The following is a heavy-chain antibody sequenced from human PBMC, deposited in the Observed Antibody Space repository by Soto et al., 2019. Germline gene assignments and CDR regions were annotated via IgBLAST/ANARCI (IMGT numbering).Heavy chain of an antibody. V-gene: IGHV4-59*01. CDR2: ISYSGST. CDR3: ARGHRAMEYYYYYGMDV. D-gene: IGHD5-18*01. CDR1: GGSISSSF. J-gene: IGHJ6*02. Sequence: SETLSLTCSVSGGSISSSFWSWIRQPPGKELEWIGYISYSGSTTYNPSLKSRITLSVDTSKDQFSLRVASVTAADTAVYYCARGHRAMEYYYYYGMDVWGQGTTVTVSS.